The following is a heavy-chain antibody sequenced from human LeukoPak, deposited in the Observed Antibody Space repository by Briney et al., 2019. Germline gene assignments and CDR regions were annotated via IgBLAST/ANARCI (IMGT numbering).Heavy chain of an antibody. CDR1: GDFFSGYY. V-gene: IGHV4-34*01. CDR3: ARLQFLSGGYYAFDS. Sequence: SETLSLTCAVYGDFFSGYYWSWIRQSPGKGLEWIAEINHSGSTNYNPSLKSRVTISADTSKNQFSLRLSSVTAADTAVYYCARLQFLSGGYYAFDSWGQGSQVSVSS. D-gene: IGHD3-3*01. J-gene: IGHJ4*02. CDR2: INHSGST.